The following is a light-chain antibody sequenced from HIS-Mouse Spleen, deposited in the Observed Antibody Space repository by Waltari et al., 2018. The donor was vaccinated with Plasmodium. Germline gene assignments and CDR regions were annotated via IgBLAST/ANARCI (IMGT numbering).Light chain of an antibody. CDR1: AFATKY. J-gene: IGLJ3*02. V-gene: IGLV3-10*01. CDR2: EDS. CDR3: YSTDSSGNHRV. Sequence: SYELTQPPSVSVSPGQTARITCPGDAFATKYAYWYQQKSGQAPVLVIYEDSKRPSGIPERFSGSSSGTMATLTISGAQVEDEADYYCYSTDSSGNHRVFGGGTKLTVL.